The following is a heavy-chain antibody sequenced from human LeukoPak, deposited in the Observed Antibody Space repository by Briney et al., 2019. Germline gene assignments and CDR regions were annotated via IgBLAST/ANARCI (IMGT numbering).Heavy chain of an antibody. J-gene: IGHJ6*02. Sequence: ASVKVSCKASGYTFTSYGISRVRQAPGQGLEWMGWISAYNGNTNYAQKLQGRVTMTTDTSTSTAYMELRSLRSDDTAVYYCARAAYSYGSPSYYYYYGMDVWGQGTTVTVSS. CDR1: GYTFTSYG. CDR2: ISAYNGNT. V-gene: IGHV1-18*01. CDR3: ARAAYSYGSPSYYYYYGMDV. D-gene: IGHD5-18*01.